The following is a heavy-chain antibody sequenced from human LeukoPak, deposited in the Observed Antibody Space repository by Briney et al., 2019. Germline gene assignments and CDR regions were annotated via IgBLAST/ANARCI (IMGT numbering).Heavy chain of an antibody. CDR2: IYYSGST. V-gene: IGHV4-59*08. CDR3: ARHLNNCGDDCYIFDY. J-gene: IGHJ4*02. D-gene: IGHD2-21*01. Sequence: PSETLSLTCTVSGGSIFSYYWSWIRQPPGKGLERMGYIYYSGSTNYNPSLKSRVTISVDTSKNQFSLRVSSVTAADTAVYYCARHLNNCGDDCYIFDYWGQGTLVTVSS. CDR1: GGSIFSYY.